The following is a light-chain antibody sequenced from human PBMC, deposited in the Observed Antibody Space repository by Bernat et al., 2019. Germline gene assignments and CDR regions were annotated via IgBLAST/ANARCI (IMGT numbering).Light chain of an antibody. V-gene: IGKV3-15*01. CDR3: QQYHNFLT. CDR2: GVS. Sequence: EIVMTQSPAILSVSPGERATLSCRAGQSVGSNVAWYQQKPGQAPRLLIYGVSIRATGIPARFSGSGSGTEFTLTISSLQSEDFAVYFCQQYHNFLTFGGGTKVEIK. J-gene: IGKJ4*01. CDR1: QSVGSN.